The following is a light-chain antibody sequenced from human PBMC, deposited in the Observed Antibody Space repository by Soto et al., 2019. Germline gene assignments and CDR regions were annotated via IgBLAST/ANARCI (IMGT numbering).Light chain of an antibody. J-gene: IGKJ1*01. CDR3: LQHNTYPWT. V-gene: IGKV1-17*03. Sequence: DIQMTPSPSAISASVVDRVTITCRASQDINNYLAWFQQKPGKVPKRLIYGASSLQSGVPSRFGGSGSGTEFTLTISSLQPEDFATYFCLQHNTYPWTFGQGTKVDIK. CDR1: QDINNY. CDR2: GAS.